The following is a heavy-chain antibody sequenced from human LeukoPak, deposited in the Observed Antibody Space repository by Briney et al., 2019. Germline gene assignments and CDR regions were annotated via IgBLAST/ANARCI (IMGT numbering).Heavy chain of an antibody. D-gene: IGHD1-26*01. J-gene: IGHJ3*02. CDR1: GGTFSSYA. V-gene: IGHV1-69*13. CDR3: ARVSEHAFDI. CDR2: IIPIFGTA. Sequence: GASVKVSCKASGGTFSSYAISWVRQAPGRGLEWMGGIIPIFGTANYAQKFQGRVTITADESTSTAYMELSSLRSEDTAVYYCARVSEHAFDIWGQGTMVTVSS.